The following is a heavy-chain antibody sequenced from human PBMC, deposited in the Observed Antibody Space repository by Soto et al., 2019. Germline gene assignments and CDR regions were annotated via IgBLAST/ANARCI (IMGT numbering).Heavy chain of an antibody. CDR3: ARAPLIVTAASGIRDFDD. CDR1: GYTFTSYG. CDR2: VSAYNADT. J-gene: IGHJ4*02. Sequence: ASVKVSCKASGYTFTSYGISWVRQAPGQGLEWMGWVSAYNADTIYVQKFQGRVTMTTDTATSTAHMEVRSLRYDDTAVYYCARAPLIVTAASGIRDFDDWGQGTQVTVSS. V-gene: IGHV1-18*01. D-gene: IGHD3-16*02.